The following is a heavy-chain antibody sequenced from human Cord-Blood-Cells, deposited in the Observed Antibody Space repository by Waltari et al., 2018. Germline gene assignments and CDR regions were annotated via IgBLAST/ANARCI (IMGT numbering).Heavy chain of an antibody. CDR1: GGSISSYS. D-gene: IGHD5-12*01. J-gene: IGHJ6*02. Sequence: QVQLQESGPGLVKPSETLSLTCTVSGGSISSYSWTWIRQPAGTGLEWIGRIYTSGSTNYNPSLKSRVTMSVDTSKNQFSLKLSSVTAADTAVYYCARDSVVATRRRYYYYYGMDVWGQGTTVTVSS. CDR2: IYTSGST. V-gene: IGHV4-4*07. CDR3: ARDSVVATRRRYYYYYGMDV.